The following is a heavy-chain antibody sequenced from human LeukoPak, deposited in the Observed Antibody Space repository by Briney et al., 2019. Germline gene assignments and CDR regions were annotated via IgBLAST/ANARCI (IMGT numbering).Heavy chain of an antibody. CDR1: GGSIGSSSYY. CDR2: IYYSGST. D-gene: IGHD3-10*01. Sequence: PSETLSLACTVSGGSIGSSSYYWGWIRQPPGKGLEWIGSIYYSGSTYYNPSLKSRVTISVDTSKNQFSLKLSSVTAADTAVYYCARHVLLWFGESPYFDYWGQGTLVTVSS. J-gene: IGHJ4*02. V-gene: IGHV4-39*01. CDR3: ARHVLLWFGESPYFDY.